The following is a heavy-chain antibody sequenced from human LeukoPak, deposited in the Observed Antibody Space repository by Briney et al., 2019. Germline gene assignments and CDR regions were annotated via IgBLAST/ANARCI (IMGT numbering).Heavy chain of an antibody. CDR2: ISTNSKTI. V-gene: IGHV3-48*04. CDR3: VRRYDSNSRPFDY. Sequence: PGGSLRLSCAASGFTFSSHSMSWVRQAPGKGLEWVSYISTNSKTIYYADSVKGRFTISRDNADNSLYLQMNSLRVEDTAVYYCVRRYDSNSRPFDYWGQGTLVTVSS. D-gene: IGHD4-11*01. J-gene: IGHJ4*02. CDR1: GFTFSSHS.